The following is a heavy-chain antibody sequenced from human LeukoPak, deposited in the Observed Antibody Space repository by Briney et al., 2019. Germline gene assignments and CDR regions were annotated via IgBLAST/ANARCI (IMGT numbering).Heavy chain of an antibody. CDR1: GGSISSGGYY. V-gene: IGHV4-31*03. Sequence: SQTLSLTCTVSGGSISSGGYYWSWIRQHPGKGLEWIGYIYYSGSTYYNPSLKSRVTISVDTSKNQFSLKLSSVTAADTAVYYCASHALQQLVRFDYWGQGTLVTVSS. J-gene: IGHJ4*02. D-gene: IGHD6-13*01. CDR3: ASHALQQLVRFDY. CDR2: IYYSGST.